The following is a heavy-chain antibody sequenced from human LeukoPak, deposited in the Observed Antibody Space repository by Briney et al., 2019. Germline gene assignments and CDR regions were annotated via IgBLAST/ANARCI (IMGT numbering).Heavy chain of an antibody. V-gene: IGHV3-9*01. Sequence: PGRSLRLSCAASGFTFDDYAMHWVRQAPGKGLEWVSGISWNSGSIGYADSVKGRLTISRDNAKNSLYLQMNGLRAEDTALYYCAKDLRGYSYGLDYWGQGTLVTVSS. J-gene: IGHJ4*02. CDR1: GFTFDDYA. CDR2: ISWNSGSI. D-gene: IGHD5-18*01. CDR3: AKDLRGYSYGLDY.